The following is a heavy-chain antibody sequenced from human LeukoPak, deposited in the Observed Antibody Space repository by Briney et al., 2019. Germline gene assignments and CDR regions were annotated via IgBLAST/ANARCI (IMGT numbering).Heavy chain of an antibody. CDR2: ISINSGGT. Sequence: ASVEVSCKASGDTVTGSFIHWVRQAPGQGLEWMGWISINSGGTKYAQNFQGRVTMTRDTSITTAYMELSRLTSDDTAVYYCARADPIDYWGPGTLVTVPP. CDR3: ARADPIDY. V-gene: IGHV1-2*02. CDR1: GDTVTGSF. J-gene: IGHJ4*02.